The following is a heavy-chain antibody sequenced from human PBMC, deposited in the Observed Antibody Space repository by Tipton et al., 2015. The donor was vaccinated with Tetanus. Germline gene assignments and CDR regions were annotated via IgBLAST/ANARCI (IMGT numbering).Heavy chain of an antibody. CDR3: TRDSHKTY. V-gene: IGHV3-53*01. CDR2: IYSGGSA. CDR1: GFTFSNYW. Sequence: SLRLSCVASGFTFSNYWMHWVRQAPGKGLVWVSVIYSGGSAYYADSVKGRFTVSRDSSRNTLDLQMNSLRAEDTAVYYCTRDSHKTYWGQGTLVTVSS. J-gene: IGHJ4*02.